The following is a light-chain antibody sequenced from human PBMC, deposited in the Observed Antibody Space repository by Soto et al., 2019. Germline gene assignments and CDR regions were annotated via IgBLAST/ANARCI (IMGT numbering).Light chain of an antibody. CDR2: QTS. CDR1: QSVDNN. CDR3: HQRQSWPRT. V-gene: IGKV3-11*01. Sequence: EIVLTQSPGTLSLSPGERATLSCRASQSVDNNLAWYQQKPGQAPRLLIYQTSIRAAGIPARFSASGSGTDFTLTISDVQPEDFALYYCHQRQSWPRTFGQGTKVDI. J-gene: IGKJ1*01.